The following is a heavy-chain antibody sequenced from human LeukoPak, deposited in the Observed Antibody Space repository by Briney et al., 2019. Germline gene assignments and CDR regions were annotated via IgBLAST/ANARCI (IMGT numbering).Heavy chain of an antibody. D-gene: IGHD3-9*01. V-gene: IGHV4-59*01. Sequence: PSETLSLTCSVSGGAIANYYWSWIRQPPGKGLEWIGYIYYSGTTHYNPSFKSRVTMSVDTSKNEFSLKVNSVTAAETGMYYCARLPPYDILTGCTFDIWGQGTMVTVAS. CDR3: ARLPPYDILTGCTFDI. J-gene: IGHJ3*02. CDR2: IYYSGTT. CDR1: GGAIANYY.